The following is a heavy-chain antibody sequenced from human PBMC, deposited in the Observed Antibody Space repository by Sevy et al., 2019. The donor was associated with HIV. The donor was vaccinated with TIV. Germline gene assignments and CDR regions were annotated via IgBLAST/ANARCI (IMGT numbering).Heavy chain of an antibody. D-gene: IGHD2-8*01. CDR1: GFNFNIYS. V-gene: IGHV3-23*01. Sequence: GGSLRLSCAVSGFNFNIYSMSWVRQAPGKGLEWVSTLSCGGGKINYADSVKGRFIMSRDDSKNTLYLQMNSRLAEGAAVYFCAREGCTRPHDYWGQGTLVTVSS. CDR2: LSCGGGKI. CDR3: AREGCTRPHDY. J-gene: IGHJ4*02.